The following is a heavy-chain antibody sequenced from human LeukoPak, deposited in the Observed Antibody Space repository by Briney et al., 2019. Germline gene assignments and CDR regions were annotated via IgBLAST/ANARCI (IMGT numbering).Heavy chain of an antibody. V-gene: IGHV3-21*01. CDR2: ISSSSSYI. CDR3: ASGFYCSGTSCYRFDY. D-gene: IGHD2-2*02. J-gene: IGHJ4*02. Sequence: PGGSLRLSCAASGFTFSSYSMNWVRQAPGKGLEWVSSISSSSSYIYYADSVKGRFTISRDNAKNSLYLQMNSLRAEDTAVYYCASGFYCSGTSCYRFDYWGQGTLVTVSS. CDR1: GFTFSSYS.